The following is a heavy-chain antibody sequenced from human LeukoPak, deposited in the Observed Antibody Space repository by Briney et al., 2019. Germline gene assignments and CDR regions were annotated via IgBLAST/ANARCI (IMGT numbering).Heavy chain of an antibody. J-gene: IGHJ3*02. V-gene: IGHV4-59*01. Sequence: SETLSLTCTVSGGSISSYYWSWIRQPPGKGLEWIGYIYYSGSTNYNPSLKSRVTISVDTSKNQFSLKLSSVTAADTAVYYCARDSLSWYDAFDIWGQGTMVTVSS. CDR1: GGSISSYY. D-gene: IGHD6-13*01. CDR3: ARDSLSWYDAFDI. CDR2: IYYSGST.